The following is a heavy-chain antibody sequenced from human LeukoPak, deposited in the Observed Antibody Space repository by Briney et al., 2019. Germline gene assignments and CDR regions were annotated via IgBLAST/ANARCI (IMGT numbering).Heavy chain of an antibody. CDR1: GFTFSSYA. CDR3: ARDTAMGEYYFDY. D-gene: IGHD5-18*01. V-gene: IGHV3-30-3*01. J-gene: IGHJ4*02. Sequence: GGSLRRSCAASGFTFSSYAMHWVRQAPGKGLEWVAVISYDGSNKYYADSVKGRFTISRDNSKNTLYLQMNSLRAEDTAVYYCARDTAMGEYYFDYWGQGTLVTVSS. CDR2: ISYDGSNK.